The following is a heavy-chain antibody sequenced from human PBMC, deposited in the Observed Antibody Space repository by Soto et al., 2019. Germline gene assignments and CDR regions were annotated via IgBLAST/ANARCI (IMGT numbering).Heavy chain of an antibody. CDR3: PTNLFNRGYSYGFDP. Sequence: ASVKVSCKVSGYTLTELSMHWVRQAPGKGLEWMGGFDPEVGETTYAQKFQGRVTMTEDTSTDTAYMELSSLRSEDTAVYYSPTNLFNRGYSYGFDPWGQGTLVTVSS. J-gene: IGHJ5*02. D-gene: IGHD5-18*01. CDR2: FDPEVGET. CDR1: GYTLTELS. V-gene: IGHV1-24*01.